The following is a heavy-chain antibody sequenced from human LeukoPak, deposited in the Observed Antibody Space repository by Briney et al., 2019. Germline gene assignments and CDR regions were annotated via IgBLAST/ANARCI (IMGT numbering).Heavy chain of an antibody. D-gene: IGHD3-10*01. CDR2: ISYDGGKE. Sequence: GGSLRLSCAASGFSFHYYAMHWVRQAPGKGLEWVAVISYDGGKEYYADSVKGRFPISRDNSKNTLYMEMSSLRPEDTAVYYCARPIDNGSGSYYFPYWGQGTLVTVSS. CDR3: ARPIDNGSGSYYFPY. J-gene: IGHJ4*02. V-gene: IGHV3-30-3*01. CDR1: GFSFHYYA.